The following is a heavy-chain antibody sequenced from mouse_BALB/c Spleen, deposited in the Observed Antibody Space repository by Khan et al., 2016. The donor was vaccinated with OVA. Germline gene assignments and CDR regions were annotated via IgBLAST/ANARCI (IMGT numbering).Heavy chain of an antibody. D-gene: IGHD2-4*01. Sequence: QVQLKQSGPGLVQPSQSLSITCTVSGFSLTDYSVHWVRQSPGKGLEWLGVIWSAGSTDYNAAFISRLTIIKDNSRSQVFFKMNSLQPNDTAIYYCARRGYDYGRGALFAYWGQGTLVTVSA. CDR1: GFSLTDYS. CDR3: ARRGYDYGRGALFAY. V-gene: IGHV2-2*02. J-gene: IGHJ3*01. CDR2: IWSAGST.